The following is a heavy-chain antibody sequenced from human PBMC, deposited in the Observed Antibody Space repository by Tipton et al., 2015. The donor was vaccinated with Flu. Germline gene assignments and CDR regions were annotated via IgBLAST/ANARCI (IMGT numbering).Heavy chain of an antibody. V-gene: IGHV4-59*07. D-gene: IGHD1-26*01. J-gene: IGHJ1*01. CDR2: IYYSGST. CDR3: ASYGTYDGSRYFQH. Sequence: TLSLTCTVSGGSISSYYWSWIRQPPGKGLEWIGYIYYSGSTNYNPSLKSRVTISVDTSKNQFSLKLSSVTAPDTAVYYCASYGTYDGSRYFQHWGQGTLVTVSS. CDR1: GGSISSYY.